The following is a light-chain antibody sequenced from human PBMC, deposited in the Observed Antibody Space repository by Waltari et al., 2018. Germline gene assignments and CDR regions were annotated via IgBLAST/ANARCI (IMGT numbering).Light chain of an antibody. CDR1: SGHRNYA. CDR2: VNSEGGH. V-gene: IGLV4-69*01. J-gene: IGLJ3*02. Sequence: QVVLTQAPSASASLGDAVRLTCTLSSGHRNYAIAWLQQQPEKGPRYLMKVNSEGGHSEGGDIPQLCSGPRSGAGRYLIISNLQSEDEADYYCQTWGTGGVFGGGTKLTVL. CDR3: QTWGTGGV.